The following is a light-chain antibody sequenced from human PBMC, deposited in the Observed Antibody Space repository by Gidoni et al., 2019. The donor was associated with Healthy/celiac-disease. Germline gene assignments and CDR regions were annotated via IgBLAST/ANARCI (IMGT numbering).Light chain of an antibody. J-gene: IGLJ2*01. CDR3: GTWDSSLSAVV. Sequence: QSVLPPPPSVSAAPGQKVTISCSGSSSNIGNNYVSWYQQLPGTAPKLLIYDNNKRPSGIPDRFSGSKSGTSATLGITGRQTGDEADYYCGTWDSSLSAVVFGGGTKLTVL. CDR1: SSNIGNNY. CDR2: DNN. V-gene: IGLV1-51*01.